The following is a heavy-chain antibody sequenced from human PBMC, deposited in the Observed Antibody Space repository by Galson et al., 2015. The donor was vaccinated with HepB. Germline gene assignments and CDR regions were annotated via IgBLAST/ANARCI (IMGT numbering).Heavy chain of an antibody. J-gene: IGHJ4*01. CDR3: AKRAPQRRLPSLGYFDY. D-gene: IGHD5-12*01. V-gene: IGHV3-23*01. Sequence: SLRLSCAASGFTFSSYAMSWVRQAPGKGLEWVSAISGSGGSTYYADSVKGRFTISRDNSKDTLYLQMNSLRAEDTAVYYCAKRAPQRRLPSLGYFDYWGQGTLVTVSS. CDR1: GFTFSSYA. CDR2: ISGSGGST.